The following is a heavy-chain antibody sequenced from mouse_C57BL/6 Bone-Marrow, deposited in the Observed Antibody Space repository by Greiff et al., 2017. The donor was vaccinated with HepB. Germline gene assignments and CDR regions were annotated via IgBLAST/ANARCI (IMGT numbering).Heavy chain of an antibody. CDR1: GYTFTDYN. J-gene: IGHJ2*01. CDR2: NNPNNGGT. V-gene: IGHV1-18*01. D-gene: IGHD4-1*01. CDR3: ARLTGSYYFDY. Sequence: VQLQQSGPELVKPGASVKIPCKASGYTFTDYNMDWVKQSHGKSLEWIGDNNPNNGGTIYNQKFKGKATLTVDKSSSTAYMELRSLTSEDTAVYYCARLTGSYYFDYWGQGTTLTVSS.